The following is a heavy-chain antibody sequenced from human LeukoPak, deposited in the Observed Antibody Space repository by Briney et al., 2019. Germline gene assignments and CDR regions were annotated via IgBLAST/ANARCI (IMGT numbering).Heavy chain of an antibody. D-gene: IGHD6-6*01. CDR3: ARFGIEGAARPSSYWYFDL. V-gene: IGHV4-31*03. Sequence: KASQTLSLTCTVSGGSISSGGYYWSWIRQHPGKGLEWIGYIYHSGSTYYNPSLKSRVTISVDRSKNQFSLKLSSVTAADTAVYYCARFGIEGAARPSSYWYFDLWGRGTLVTVSS. CDR2: IYHSGST. J-gene: IGHJ2*01. CDR1: GGSISSGGYY.